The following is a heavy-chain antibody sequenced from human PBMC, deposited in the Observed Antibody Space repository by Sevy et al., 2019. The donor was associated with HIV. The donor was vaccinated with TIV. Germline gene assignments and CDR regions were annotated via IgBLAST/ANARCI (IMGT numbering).Heavy chain of an antibody. J-gene: IGHJ4*01. Sequence: ASVKVSCKPSGYTFSGYYIHWVRQAPGQGLEWMGWINPKSGGTNYAQKFQGRVTMTRDTSISTAYMELSRLSSDDTAVYYCARGGESLPYCGGDCYPDYWGQGTLVTVSS. D-gene: IGHD2-21*02. CDR2: INPKSGGT. V-gene: IGHV1-2*02. CDR1: GYTFSGYY. CDR3: ARGGESLPYCGGDCYPDY.